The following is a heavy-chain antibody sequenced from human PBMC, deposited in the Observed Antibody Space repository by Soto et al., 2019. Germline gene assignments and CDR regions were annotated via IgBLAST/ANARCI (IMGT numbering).Heavy chain of an antibody. J-gene: IGHJ4*02. CDR2: ISGGGGST. V-gene: IGHV3-23*01. Sequence: EVQLLESGGGLVQPGGSLSLSWAASGFIFSSYALNWVRQAPGKGLEWVSGISGGGGSTYYADYVKGRFTISRDNSKNTLYLQMDSLRAEDTAVYYCAKALVPSAPVARNFDYWGQGTLVTVSS. D-gene: IGHD2-2*01. CDR1: GFIFSSYA. CDR3: AKALVPSAPVARNFDY.